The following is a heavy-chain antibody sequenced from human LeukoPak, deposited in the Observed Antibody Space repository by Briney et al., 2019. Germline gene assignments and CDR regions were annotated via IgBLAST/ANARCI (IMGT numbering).Heavy chain of an antibody. V-gene: IGHV3-53*01. CDR3: AKDHDYASWFDP. J-gene: IGHJ5*02. Sequence: GGSLRLSCAASGFTVSSNYMSWVRQAPGKGLEWVSVIYSGGSTYYTDSVKGRFTISRDNSKNTLYLQMNSLRAEDTAVYYCAKDHDYASWFDPWGQGTLVTVSS. D-gene: IGHD4-17*01. CDR1: GFTVSSNY. CDR2: IYSGGST.